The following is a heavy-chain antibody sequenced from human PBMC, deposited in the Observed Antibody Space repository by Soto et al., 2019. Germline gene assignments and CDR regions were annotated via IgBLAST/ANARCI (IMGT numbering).Heavy chain of an antibody. CDR2: IYHSGST. CDR3: ARVPLL. V-gene: IGHV4-30-2*01. Sequence: QLQLQESGSGLGKPSRPLSLPCAAPGASFSSGGYSWGWIRQPPGKGLEWIGYIYHSGSTYYNPSLKSRVTISVDRSKNQFSLKLSSVTAADTAVYYCARVPLLWGQGTLVTVSS. CDR1: GASFSSGGYS. J-gene: IGHJ4*02.